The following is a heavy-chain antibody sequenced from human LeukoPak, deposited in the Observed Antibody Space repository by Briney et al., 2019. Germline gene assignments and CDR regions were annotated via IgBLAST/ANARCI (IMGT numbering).Heavy chain of an antibody. V-gene: IGHV3-30*02. J-gene: IGHJ4*02. CDR1: GFSFSSYG. D-gene: IGHD3-22*01. CDR3: AKDSAYYYDSSGYYYD. Sequence: GGSLRLSCAASGFSFSSYGMHWVRQAPGKGLEWVAFIRYDGTNKYYEDSVKGRFTISRDNSKNTLYLQMNSLRAEDTAMYYCAKDSAYYYDSSGYYYDWGQGTLVTVSS. CDR2: IRYDGTNK.